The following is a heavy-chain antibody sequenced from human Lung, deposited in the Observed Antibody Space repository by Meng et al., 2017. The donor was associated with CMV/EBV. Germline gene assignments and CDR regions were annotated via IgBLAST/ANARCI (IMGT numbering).Heavy chain of an antibody. J-gene: IGHJ4*02. CDR3: ERGINGGCGD. CDR2: TYDRSKWYH. Sequence: QLRRGPGLVKPSETLLLACAISGDIVSSNSAAWHWSRESPSGGVGWLGRTYDRSKWYHEYAVSVKSRITISPDTPKNQFSLQRNTMTPEDTAVYYCERGINGGCGDWGQGTLVTVSS. V-gene: IGHV6-1*02. CDR1: GDIVSSNSAA. D-gene: IGHD4-23*01.